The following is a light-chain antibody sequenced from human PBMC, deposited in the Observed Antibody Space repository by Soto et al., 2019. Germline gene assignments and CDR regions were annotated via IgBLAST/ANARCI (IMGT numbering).Light chain of an antibody. CDR1: QSVRSTY. CDR2: GAS. V-gene: IGKV3-20*01. J-gene: IGKJ5*01. Sequence: EIVLTQSPGILSLSPGERATLSCRASQSVRSTYLAWYQQKPGQAPRLLIHGASSRATGIPGRFSGSGSGTDFTLTISRLEPEDFAVYYCQYYSSSLSITFGQGTRLAIK. CDR3: QYYSSSLSIT.